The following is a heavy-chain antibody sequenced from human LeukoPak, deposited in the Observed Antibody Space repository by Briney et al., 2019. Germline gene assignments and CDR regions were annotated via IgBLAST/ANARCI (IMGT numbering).Heavy chain of an antibody. CDR3: ARVATGCNIDF. CDR2: IRDKPHSYTT. CDR1: GFIFSDHY. V-gene: IGHV3-72*01. Sequence: PGGSLRLSCVVSGFIFSDHYMAWVRKAPGKGLEWVGRIRDKPHSYTTEYAASVKGRFSISRDDSKNSLYLQMNSLKTEDTAVYYCARVATGCNIDFWGQGTLVTVSS. D-gene: IGHD2-15*01. J-gene: IGHJ4*02.